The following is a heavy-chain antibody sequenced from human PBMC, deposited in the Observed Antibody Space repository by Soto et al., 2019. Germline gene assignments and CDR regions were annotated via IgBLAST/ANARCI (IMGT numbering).Heavy chain of an antibody. J-gene: IGHJ6*02. CDR3: ARGGLKDYGDLLYYYGMDV. CDR1: GFTFSSYA. D-gene: IGHD4-17*01. Sequence: QVQLVESGGGVVQPGRSLRLSCAASGFTFSSYAMHWVRQAPGKGLEWVAVISYDGSNKYYADSVKGRFTISRDNSKNTLYLQMNSLRAEDTAVYYCARGGLKDYGDLLYYYGMDVWGQGTTVTVSS. V-gene: IGHV3-30-3*01. CDR2: ISYDGSNK.